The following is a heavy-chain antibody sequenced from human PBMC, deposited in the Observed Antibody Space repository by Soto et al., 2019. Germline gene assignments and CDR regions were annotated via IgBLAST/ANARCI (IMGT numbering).Heavy chain of an antibody. J-gene: IGHJ6*02. Sequence: SETLSLTCAVSGGSISSSNWWSWVRQPPGKGLEWIGEIYHSGSTNYNPSLKSRVTISVDKSKNQFSLKLSSVTAADTAVYYCARDRLSDCGAECPHDYYYGMDLWGQGTTVTVSS. D-gene: IGHD2-21*01. CDR3: ARDRLSDCGAECPHDYYYGMDL. V-gene: IGHV4-4*02. CDR2: IYHSGST. CDR1: GGSISSSNW.